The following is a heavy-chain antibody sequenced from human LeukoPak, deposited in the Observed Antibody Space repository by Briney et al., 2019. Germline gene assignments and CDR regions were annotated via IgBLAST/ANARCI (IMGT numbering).Heavy chain of an antibody. J-gene: IGHJ4*02. CDR3: ARDTYGTPEY. V-gene: IGHV3-30-3*01. CDR2: ISYDGSSQ. CDR1: GFTFSSHA. D-gene: IGHD3-10*01. Sequence: PGRSLRLSCAASGFTFSSHAMDWVRQAPGKGLEWVAVISYDGSSQHYADSVKGRFSISRDNSKNTLYLQMNSLRAEDTAVYYCARDTYGTPEYWGQGTLVTVSS.